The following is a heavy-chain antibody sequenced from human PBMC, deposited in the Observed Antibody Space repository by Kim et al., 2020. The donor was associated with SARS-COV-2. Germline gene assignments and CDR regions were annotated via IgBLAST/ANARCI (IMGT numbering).Heavy chain of an antibody. CDR2: INTNTGNP. Sequence: ASVKVSCKASGYTFTSYAMNWVRQAPGQGLEWMGWINTNTGNPTYAQGFTGRFVFSLDTSVSTAYLQISSLKAEDTAVYYCARVDRKLLWFGEQPYYYGMDVWGQGTTVTVSS. V-gene: IGHV7-4-1*02. D-gene: IGHD3-10*01. CDR1: GYTFTSYA. J-gene: IGHJ6*02. CDR3: ARVDRKLLWFGEQPYYYGMDV.